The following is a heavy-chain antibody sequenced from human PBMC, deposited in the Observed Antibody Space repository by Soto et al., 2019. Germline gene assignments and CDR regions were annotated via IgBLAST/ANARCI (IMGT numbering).Heavy chain of an antibody. Sequence: EVQLLESGGGLVQPGGSLRLSCAASGFTFSSYAMNWVRQAPGKGLEWVSVISGSGGSTYYADSVKGRFTISRDNSKNALYRQMNSLRAEDTAVYYCAKRATGTYFDYWGQGTLVTVSS. CDR1: GFTFSSYA. D-gene: IGHD1-1*01. V-gene: IGHV3-23*01. CDR2: ISGSGGST. J-gene: IGHJ4*02. CDR3: AKRATGTYFDY.